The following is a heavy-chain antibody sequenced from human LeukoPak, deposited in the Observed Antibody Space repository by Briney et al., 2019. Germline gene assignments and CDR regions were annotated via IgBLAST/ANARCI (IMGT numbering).Heavy chain of an antibody. D-gene: IGHD3-3*01. CDR1: GYGFTSYW. V-gene: IGHV5-51*01. Sequence: GVALQISCQGSGYGFTSYWIGWVRPMPGKGLEWRGIIYPGDSDTSYSPSFQGQVTISADKSSSTAYLQWSSLKASDTAMYYCARSKTYYNFWKSSPDAFDIWGQGTMVTVSS. CDR3: ARSKTYYNFWKSSPDAFDI. J-gene: IGHJ3*02. CDR2: IYPGDSDT.